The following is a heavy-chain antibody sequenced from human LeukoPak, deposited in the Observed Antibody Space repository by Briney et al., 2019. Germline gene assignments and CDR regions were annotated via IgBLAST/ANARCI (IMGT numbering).Heavy chain of an antibody. J-gene: IGHJ4*02. D-gene: IGHD2-2*01. CDR2: ISGSGGST. CDR1: GFTFSSYA. CDR3: AKPSDCSSNSWRAPFDY. V-gene: IGHV3-23*01. Sequence: PGGSLRLSCAASGFTFSSYAMSWVRQAPGKGLEWVSAISGSGGSTYYADSVKGRFTISRDNSKNTLYLQMNSLRAEDTAVYYCAKPSDCSSNSWRAPFDYWGQGTLVTVSS.